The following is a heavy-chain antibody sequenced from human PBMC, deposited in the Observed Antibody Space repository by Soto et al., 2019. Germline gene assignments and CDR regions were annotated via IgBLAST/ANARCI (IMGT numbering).Heavy chain of an antibody. CDR2: ISGSGGST. V-gene: IGHV3-23*01. J-gene: IGHJ6*02. D-gene: IGHD3-22*01. Sequence: PGGSLRLCCAASGVTFSSYAMSWVRQAPGKGLEWVSAISGSGGSTYYADSVKGRFTISRDNSKNTLYLQMNSLRAEDTAVYYCAKSDRDHWPTSADVWGQGTTVTVSS. CDR1: GVTFSSYA. CDR3: AKSDRDHWPTSADV.